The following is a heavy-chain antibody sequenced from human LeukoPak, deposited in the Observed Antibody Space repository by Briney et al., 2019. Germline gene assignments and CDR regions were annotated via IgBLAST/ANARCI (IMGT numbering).Heavy chain of an antibody. J-gene: IGHJ5*02. V-gene: IGHV4-34*01. CDR2: INHSGST. Sequence: SETLSLTCAVYGRSFSGCCWSWIRQPPGKGLEWIGEINHSGSTNYNPSLKSRVTISVDTSKNQFSLKLNSVTAADTAVYYCASRWFDPWGQGTLVTVSS. CDR3: ASRWFDP. CDR1: GRSFSGCC.